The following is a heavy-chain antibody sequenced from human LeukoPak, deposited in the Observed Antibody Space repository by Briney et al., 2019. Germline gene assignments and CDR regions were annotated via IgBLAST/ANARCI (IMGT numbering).Heavy chain of an antibody. V-gene: IGHV4-39*01. CDR2: IYYSGIT. D-gene: IGHD5-18*01. Sequence: PSETLSLTCTVSGGSIISNHFWGWIRQPPGKGLEWIGSIYYSGITYYNTSLKSRVTMAVDTSKNQISLHLSSVTAADTAVYYCARRIVATSLVTWFDPSGQGTLVVVSS. CDR3: ARRIVATSLVTWFDP. J-gene: IGHJ5*02. CDR1: GGSIISNHF.